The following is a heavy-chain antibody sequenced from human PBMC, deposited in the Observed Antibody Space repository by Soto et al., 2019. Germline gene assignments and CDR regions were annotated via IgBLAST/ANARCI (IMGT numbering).Heavy chain of an antibody. J-gene: IGHJ4*02. V-gene: IGHV4-59*11. D-gene: IGHD5-12*01. CDR1: GGSINNHN. CDR2: IYYTGST. Sequence: PSETLSLTCTVSGGSINNHNWTWIRQPPGKGLEWIGYIYYTGSTNYNPSLKSRVTISVDTSKNQFSLKLSSVTAADTAVYYCARETVYSGYDEWGQGTLVTVSS. CDR3: ARETVYSGYDE.